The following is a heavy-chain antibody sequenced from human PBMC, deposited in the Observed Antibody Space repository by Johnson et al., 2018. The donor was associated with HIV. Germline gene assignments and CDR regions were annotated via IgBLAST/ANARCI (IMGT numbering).Heavy chain of an antibody. V-gene: IGHV3-30-3*01. CDR1: RFTFSSYA. J-gene: IGHJ3*02. CDR2: ISYDGSNK. CDR3: TRARGLTTVKAFDI. D-gene: IGHD4-17*01. Sequence: QVLLVESGGGVVQPGGSLRLSCAASRFTFSSYAMHWVRQAPGKGLEWVAVISYDGSNKYYADSVKGRFTISRDNSKNTLYLQMNSLRAEDTAVYYCTRARGLTTVKAFDIWGQGTMVTVSS.